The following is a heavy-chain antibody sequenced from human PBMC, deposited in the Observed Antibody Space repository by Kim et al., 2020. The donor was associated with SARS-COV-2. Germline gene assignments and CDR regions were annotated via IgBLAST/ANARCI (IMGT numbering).Heavy chain of an antibody. D-gene: IGHD4-17*01. CDR1: GYSFTSYW. V-gene: IGHV5-51*01. Sequence: GESLKISCKGSGYSFTSYWIGWVRQMPGKGLEWMGIIYPGDSDTRYSPSFQGQVTISADKSISTAYLQWSSLKASDTAMYYCARHVFVYGDYESESYGMDVWGQGTTVTVSS. J-gene: IGHJ6*02. CDR3: ARHVFVYGDYESESYGMDV. CDR2: IYPGDSDT.